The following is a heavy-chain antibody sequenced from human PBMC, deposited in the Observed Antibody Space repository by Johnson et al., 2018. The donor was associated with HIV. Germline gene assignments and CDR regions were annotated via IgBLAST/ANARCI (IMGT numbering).Heavy chain of an antibody. CDR2: ISWDGGST. CDR3: ARDKFTGRQWLSYDDAFDI. Sequence: VQLVESGGVVVQPGGSLRLSCAASGFTFDDYAMHWVRQAPGKGLEWVSLISWDGGSTYYADSVKGRFPISRDNSKNSLYLQMNSLRAEDTALYYCARDKFTGRQWLSYDDAFDIWGQGTMVTVSS. J-gene: IGHJ3*02. D-gene: IGHD6-19*01. CDR1: GFTFDDYA. V-gene: IGHV3-43D*03.